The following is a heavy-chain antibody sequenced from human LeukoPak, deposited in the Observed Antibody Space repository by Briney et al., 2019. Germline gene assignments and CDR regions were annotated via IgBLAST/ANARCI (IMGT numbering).Heavy chain of an antibody. J-gene: IGHJ4*02. CDR3: ARDTYYYDSSGYYLFDY. V-gene: IGHV3-74*01. CDR2: INSDGSST. D-gene: IGHD3-22*01. CDR1: GFTFSSYW. Sequence: GGSLRLSCAASGFTFSSYWMHWVRQAPGKGLLWVSRINSDGSSTSYADSVKGRFTISRDNAKNTLYLQMNSLRAEDTAVYYCARDTYYYDSSGYYLFDYWGQGTLVTVSS.